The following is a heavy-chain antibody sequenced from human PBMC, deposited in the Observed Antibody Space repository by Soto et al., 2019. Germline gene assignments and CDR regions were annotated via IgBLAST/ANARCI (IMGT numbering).Heavy chain of an antibody. D-gene: IGHD2-2*01. J-gene: IGHJ5*02. V-gene: IGHV3-64D*06. CDR3: VKGYCSSTSSSPFDP. Sequence: GGSLRLSCSASGFPFSIYAMHLVRQSPGKGLEYVSAISINGGSTYYADSVKGRFTISRDNSKNTLYLQMSSLRAEDTAVYYCVKGYCSSTSSSPFDPWGQGTLVTVSS. CDR2: ISINGGST. CDR1: GFPFSIYA.